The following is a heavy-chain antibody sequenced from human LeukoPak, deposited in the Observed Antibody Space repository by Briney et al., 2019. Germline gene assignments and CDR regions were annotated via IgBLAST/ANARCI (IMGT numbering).Heavy chain of an antibody. Sequence: PGGSLRLSCAASGFTFSDYYISWIRQAPGKGLEWVSYISGTTITIHYADSVKGRFTISRDNVKNSLYLQMNSLRAEDMALYYCAKDIYPDVAAPLVPSVDYWGQGTLVTVSS. J-gene: IGHJ4*02. D-gene: IGHD6-13*01. CDR2: ISGTTITI. V-gene: IGHV3-11*01. CDR1: GFTFSDYY. CDR3: AKDIYPDVAAPLVPSVDY.